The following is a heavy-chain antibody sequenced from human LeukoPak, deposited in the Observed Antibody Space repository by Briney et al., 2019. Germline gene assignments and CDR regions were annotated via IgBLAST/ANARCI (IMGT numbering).Heavy chain of an antibody. Sequence: GGSLRLSCAASGFTFSSYGMHWVRQAPGKGLEWVAVISYDGSNKYYADSVKGRFTISRDNAKNSLYLQMNSLRAEDTAVYYCARDRGSRYYMDVWGKGTTVTVSS. D-gene: IGHD6-19*01. CDR2: ISYDGSNK. J-gene: IGHJ6*03. V-gene: IGHV3-30*03. CDR1: GFTFSSYG. CDR3: ARDRGSRYYMDV.